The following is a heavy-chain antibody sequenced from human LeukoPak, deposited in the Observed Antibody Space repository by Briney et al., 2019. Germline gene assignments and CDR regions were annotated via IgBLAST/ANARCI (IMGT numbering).Heavy chain of an antibody. D-gene: IGHD4-17*01. CDR1: GFTVSSNY. CDR2: IYSGGST. J-gene: IGHJ5*02. Sequence: PGGSLRLSCAASGFTVSSNYMSWVRQAPGKGLEWVSVIYSGGSTYYADSVKGRFTISRDNSKNTLHLQMNSLRAEDTAVYYCARVTSPDYGDYRRNWFDPWGQGTLVTVSS. V-gene: IGHV3-66*01. CDR3: ARVTSPDYGDYRRNWFDP.